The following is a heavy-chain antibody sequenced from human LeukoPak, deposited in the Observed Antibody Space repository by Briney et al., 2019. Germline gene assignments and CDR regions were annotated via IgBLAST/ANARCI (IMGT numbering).Heavy chain of an antibody. V-gene: IGHV3-21*01. CDR3: ARDQAGATGDY. Sequence: GSLRLSCAASGFTFSSYGMNWVRQSPGKGLEWVSSISSSSSYIYYADSVKGRFTISRDNAKNSLYLQMNSLRAEDTAVYYCARDQAGATGDYWGQGTLVTVSS. CDR1: GFTFSSYG. CDR2: ISSSSSYI. J-gene: IGHJ4*02. D-gene: IGHD1-26*01.